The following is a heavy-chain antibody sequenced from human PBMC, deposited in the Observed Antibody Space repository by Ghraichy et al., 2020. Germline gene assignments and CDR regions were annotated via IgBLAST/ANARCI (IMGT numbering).Heavy chain of an antibody. V-gene: IGHV1-2*02. D-gene: IGHD2-2*01. CDR2: INPNSGGT. CDR1: GYTFTGYY. CDR3: ARDRVYRDIVVVPAAIPSFVGFDP. Sequence: ASVKVSCKASGYTFTGYYMHWVRQAPGQGLEWMGWINPNSGGTNYAQKFQGRVTMTRDTSISTAYMELSRLRSDDTAVYYCARDRVYRDIVVVPAAIPSFVGFDPWGQGTLVTVSS. J-gene: IGHJ5*02.